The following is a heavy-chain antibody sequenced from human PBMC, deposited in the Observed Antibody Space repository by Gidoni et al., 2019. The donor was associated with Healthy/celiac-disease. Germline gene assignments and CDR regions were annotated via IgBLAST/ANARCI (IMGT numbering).Heavy chain of an antibody. CDR1: GYTFTDYY. J-gene: IGHJ3*02. D-gene: IGHD1-26*01. V-gene: IGHV1-69-2*01. Sequence: EVQLVQSGAEVKKPGATVKISCKVSGYTFTDYYMHWVQQAPGKGLEWMGLVDPEDGETIYAEKFQGRVTITADTSTDTAYMELSSLRSEDTAVYYCATGLWYSGSYKLGGEAFDIWGQGTMVTVSS. CDR3: ATGLWYSGSYKLGGEAFDI. CDR2: VDPEDGET.